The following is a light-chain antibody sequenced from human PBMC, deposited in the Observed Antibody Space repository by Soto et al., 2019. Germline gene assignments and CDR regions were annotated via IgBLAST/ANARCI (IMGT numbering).Light chain of an antibody. J-gene: IGKJ1*01. Sequence: EIVLTQSPVTLSLSPGERATLSCRASQSVHNYLAWYQQKPGQAPRLLIYDVSNRATGIPARFSGSGSGTDFTLTISRLDPEDFAVYYCQQYGSSSWTFGQGAKVDIK. CDR2: DVS. CDR1: QSVHNY. CDR3: QQYGSSSWT. V-gene: IGKV3-20*01.